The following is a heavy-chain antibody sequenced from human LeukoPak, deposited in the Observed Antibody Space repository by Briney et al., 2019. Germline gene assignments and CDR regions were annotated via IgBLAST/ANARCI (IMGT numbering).Heavy chain of an antibody. J-gene: IGHJ4*02. CDR1: GFTFSSYG. Sequence: PGGSLRLSCAASGFTFSSYGMHWVRQAPGKGLEWVAFIRYDGSNKYYADSVKGRFTISRGNSKNTLYLQMNSLRAEDTAVYYCAKGPEGLIWYQLPPYYFDYWGQGTLVTVSS. D-gene: IGHD2-2*01. CDR2: IRYDGSNK. V-gene: IGHV3-30*02. CDR3: AKGPEGLIWYQLPPYYFDY.